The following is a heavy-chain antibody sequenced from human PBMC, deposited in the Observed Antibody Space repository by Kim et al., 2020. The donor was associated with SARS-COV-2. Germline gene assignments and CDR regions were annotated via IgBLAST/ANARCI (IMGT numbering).Heavy chain of an antibody. CDR3: ARDGMVRGVIVWLFDY. Sequence: GGSLRLSCAASGFTFSSYSMNWVRQAPGKGLEWVSYISSSSSTIYYADSVKGRFTISRDNAKNSLYLQMNSLRAEDTAVYYCARDGMVRGVIVWLFDYWGQGTLVTVSS. CDR2: ISSSSSTI. V-gene: IGHV3-48*04. J-gene: IGHJ4*02. D-gene: IGHD3-10*01. CDR1: GFTFSSYS.